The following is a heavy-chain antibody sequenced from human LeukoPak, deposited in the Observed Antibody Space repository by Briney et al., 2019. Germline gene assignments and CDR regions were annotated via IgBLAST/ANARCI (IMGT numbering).Heavy chain of an antibody. Sequence: SETLSLTCTVSGGSISGYYWSWIRQPAGKGLEWIGRIYTSGSTNYNPSLKSRVTMSVDTSKNQFSLKLSSVTAADTGRDYCAREGTMGKPRTPLVRGIYRIFDYWGQGTLVTVSS. V-gene: IGHV4-4*07. CDR3: AREGTMGKPRTPLVRGIYRIFDY. CDR1: GGSISGYY. CDR2: IYTSGST. D-gene: IGHD3-10*01. J-gene: IGHJ4*02.